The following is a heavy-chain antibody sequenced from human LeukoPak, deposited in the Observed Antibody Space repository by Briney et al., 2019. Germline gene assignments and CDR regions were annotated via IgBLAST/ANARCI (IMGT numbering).Heavy chain of an antibody. J-gene: IGHJ4*02. Sequence: GGSLRLSRAASGFTFSSYGMHWVRQAPGKGLEWVAFIRYDGSNKYYADSVKGRFTISRDNSKNTLYLQMNSLRAEDTAVYYRAKDKGVYDLFDYWGQGTLVTVSS. CDR2: IRYDGSNK. D-gene: IGHD5/OR15-5a*01. CDR3: AKDKGVYDLFDY. CDR1: GFTFSSYG. V-gene: IGHV3-30*02.